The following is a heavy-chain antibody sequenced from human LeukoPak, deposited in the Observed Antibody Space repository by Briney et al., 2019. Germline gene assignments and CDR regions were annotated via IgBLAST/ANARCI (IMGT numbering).Heavy chain of an antibody. CDR1: GYSFPSYW. CDR2: IAPSDSYT. CDR3: VRQPPGVYDTTQNWFDP. Sequence: GESLKISCKGSGYSFPSYWITWVRQVPGKGLGWMGRIAPSDSYTNYNPSFEGHVTMSVEKSITTVYLQWSSLKASDTAMYYCVRQPPGVYDTTQNWFDPWGQGTLVTVSS. J-gene: IGHJ5*02. D-gene: IGHD3-22*01. V-gene: IGHV5-10-1*01.